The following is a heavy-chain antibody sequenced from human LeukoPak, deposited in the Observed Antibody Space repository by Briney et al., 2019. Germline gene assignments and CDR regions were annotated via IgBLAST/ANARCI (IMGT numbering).Heavy chain of an antibody. CDR2: INHSGST. CDR3: ARVTAVVAATTFDY. Sequence: SETLSLTCAVYGGSFSGYYWSWIRQPPGKGLEWIGEINHSGSTNYNPSLKSRVTISVDTSKNQFSLKLSSVTAADTAVYYCARVTAVVAATTFDYWGQGTLVTVSS. J-gene: IGHJ4*02. V-gene: IGHV4-34*01. D-gene: IGHD2-15*01. CDR1: GGSFSGYY.